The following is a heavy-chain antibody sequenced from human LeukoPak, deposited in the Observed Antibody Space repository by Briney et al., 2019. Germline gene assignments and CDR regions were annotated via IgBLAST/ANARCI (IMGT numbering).Heavy chain of an antibody. CDR1: GFTFGDYA. Sequence: GGSLRLSCTPSGFTFGDYAMSWVRQAPGKGLEWVGFIRSKAYGGTAEYAASVKGRFTISRDDSKSIAYLQMNSLKTEDTAVYYCTRDSHYCSSTSCYNWFDPWGQGTLVTVSS. CDR3: TRDSHYCSSTSCYNWFDP. D-gene: IGHD2-2*02. CDR2: IRSKAYGGTA. V-gene: IGHV3-49*04. J-gene: IGHJ5*02.